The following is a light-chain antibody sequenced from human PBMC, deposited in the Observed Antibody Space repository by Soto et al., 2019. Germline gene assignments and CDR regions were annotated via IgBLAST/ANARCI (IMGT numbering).Light chain of an antibody. Sequence: QSVLTQPPSVSGAPGQRVTISCTGSSSNIGAGYDVHWYQQLPGTAPKLLIYGNSNRPSGVPDRFSGSKSGTSASLAITGLQAEDEADYYCQSYDSSLSGVFGTGTKVIVL. CDR2: GNS. V-gene: IGLV1-40*01. CDR3: QSYDSSLSGV. CDR1: SSNIGAGYD. J-gene: IGLJ1*01.